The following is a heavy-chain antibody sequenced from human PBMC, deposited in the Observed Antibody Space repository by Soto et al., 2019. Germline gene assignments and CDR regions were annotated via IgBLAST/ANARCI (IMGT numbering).Heavy chain of an antibody. V-gene: IGHV1-69*13. CDR2: IIPIFGTA. CDR1: GGTFSSYA. CDR3: AREVARWLVRGYYGMDV. D-gene: IGHD3-10*01. Sequence: ASVKVSCKASGGTFSSYAISWVRQAPGQGLEWMGGIIPIFGTANYAQKFQGRVTITADESTSTAYMELSSLRSEDTAVYYCAREVARWLVRGYYGMDVWGQGTTVTVSS. J-gene: IGHJ6*02.